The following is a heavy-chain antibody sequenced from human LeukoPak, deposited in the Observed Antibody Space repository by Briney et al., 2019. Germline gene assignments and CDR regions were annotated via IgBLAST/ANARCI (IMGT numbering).Heavy chain of an antibody. CDR2: IYTTGNT. CDR3: ATYSSGWPFFDY. CDR1: GGSISSYD. J-gene: IGHJ4*02. D-gene: IGHD6-19*01. V-gene: IGHV4-59*10. Sequence: SETLSLTCTVSGGSISSYDWSWIRQPAGKGLEWIGRIYTTGNTNYHPSLKSRVTMSVDTSKNQFSLKLSSVTAADSAMYYCATYSSGWPFFDYWGPGTLVTVSS.